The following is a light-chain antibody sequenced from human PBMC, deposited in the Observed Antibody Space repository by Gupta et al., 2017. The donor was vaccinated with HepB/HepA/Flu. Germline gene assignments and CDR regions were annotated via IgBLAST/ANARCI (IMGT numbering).Light chain of an antibody. CDR1: QSVSTY. CDR3: HQSDTYPLYT. J-gene: IGKJ2*01. V-gene: IGKV1-39*01. Sequence: DIQMTQSPSSLSASVGDRVTITCRASQSVSTYLNWYQQKPGKAPKLLIYGSSSLHSGVPSRFSGSGSGTDFTLTISSLQPEDFATYYCHQSDTYPLYTFGQGTKLEIK. CDR2: GSS.